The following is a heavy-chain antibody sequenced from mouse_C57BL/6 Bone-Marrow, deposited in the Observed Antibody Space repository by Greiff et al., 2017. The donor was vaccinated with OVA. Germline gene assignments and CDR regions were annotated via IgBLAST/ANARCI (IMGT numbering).Heavy chain of an antibody. CDR1: GYTFTSYW. D-gene: IGHD1-1*01. CDR2: IYPGSGST. Sequence: QVQLQQPGAELVKPGASVKMSCKASGYTFTSYWITWVKQRPGQGLEWIGDIYPGSGSTNYNEKFKSKATLTVDTSSSTAYMQLSSLTSEDSAVYYCAIRGGFITTVVVDAMDYWGQGTSVTVSS. J-gene: IGHJ4*01. V-gene: IGHV1-55*01. CDR3: AIRGGFITTVVVDAMDY.